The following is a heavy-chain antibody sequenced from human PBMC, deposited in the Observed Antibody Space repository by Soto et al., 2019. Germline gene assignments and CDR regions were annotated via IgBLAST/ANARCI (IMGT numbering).Heavy chain of an antibody. V-gene: IGHV4-59*01. Sequence: ASETLSLTCTVSGGSISSYYWSWIRQPPGKGLEWIGYMYYSGRTNYNPSLKSRVTISVDTSKNQFSLKLSSVTAADAAVYYCARDGYSSYFDYWGQGTLVTVS. CDR3: ARDGYSSYFDY. J-gene: IGHJ4*02. CDR2: MYYSGRT. D-gene: IGHD6-13*01. CDR1: GGSISSYY.